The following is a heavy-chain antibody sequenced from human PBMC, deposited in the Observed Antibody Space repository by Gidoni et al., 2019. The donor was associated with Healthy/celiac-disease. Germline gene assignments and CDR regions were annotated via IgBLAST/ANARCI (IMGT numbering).Heavy chain of an antibody. V-gene: IGHV3-74*01. CDR2: INSDGSST. D-gene: IGHD3-3*01. CDR3: AREGSGITIFGVVESDGMDV. J-gene: IGHJ6*02. CDR1: GFTFSSYW. Sequence: EVQLVESGGGLVQPGGSLRLSCAASGFTFSSYWMHWVRQAPGKRLVWVSRINSDGSSTSYADSVKGRFTISRDNAKNTLYLQMNSLRAEDTAVYYCAREGSGITIFGVVESDGMDVWGQGTTVTVSS.